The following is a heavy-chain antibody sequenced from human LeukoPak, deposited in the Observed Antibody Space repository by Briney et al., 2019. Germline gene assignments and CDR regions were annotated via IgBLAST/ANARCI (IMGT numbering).Heavy chain of an antibody. V-gene: IGHV3-33*08. Sequence: GGSLRLSCAASGFTFSSYGMHWVRQAPGKGLEGVAVIWYDGSNKYYADSVKDRFTISRDNSKNTLYLQMNSLRAEDTAVYYCARDRGQWLVQGYFDYWGQGTLVTVYS. J-gene: IGHJ4*02. CDR1: GFTFSSYG. CDR2: IWYDGSNK. D-gene: IGHD6-19*01. CDR3: ARDRGQWLVQGYFDY.